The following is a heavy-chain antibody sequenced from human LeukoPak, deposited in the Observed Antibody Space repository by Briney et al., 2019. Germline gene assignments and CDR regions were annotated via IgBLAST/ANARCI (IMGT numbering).Heavy chain of an antibody. J-gene: IGHJ4*02. CDR1: GYIFTSYY. V-gene: IGHV1-2*02. Sequence: EASVNVSCKASGYIFTSYYMHWVRQAPGQGLEWMGWINPNTGSTNFAQKFQGRIAMMRATSITTFYMELNSLRSDDTAVYYCARAQTPSKSITMIVVVKPHFEYWGQGTLVTVSS. D-gene: IGHD3-22*01. CDR2: INPNTGST. CDR3: ARAQTPSKSITMIVVVKPHFEY.